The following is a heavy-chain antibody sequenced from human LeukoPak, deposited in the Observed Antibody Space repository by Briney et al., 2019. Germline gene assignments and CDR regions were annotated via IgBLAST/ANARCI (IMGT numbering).Heavy chain of an antibody. CDR3: ARGGGRRLRSLGY. V-gene: IGHV4-31*03. Sequence: PSETLSLTCTVSGGSISSGGYYWSWIRQHPGKGLEWIGYIYYSGSTYYNPSLKSRVTISVDTSKNQFSLKLSSVTAADTAVYYCARGGGRRLRSLGYWGQGTLVTVSS. CDR2: IYYSGST. D-gene: IGHD5-12*01. CDR1: GGSISSGGYY. J-gene: IGHJ4*02.